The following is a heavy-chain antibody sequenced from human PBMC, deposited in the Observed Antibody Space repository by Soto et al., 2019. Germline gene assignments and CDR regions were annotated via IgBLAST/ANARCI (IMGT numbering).Heavy chain of an antibody. CDR1: GLTVSSHA. CDR2: ITNTGGST. V-gene: IGHV3-23*01. Sequence: GSLRLSCAGAGLTVSSHAVSWVRQAPGRGLECVSSITNTGGSTYYADSVKGRFTISRDNSKNTVYLQMNSLRAEDTAVYYCAKAGYGSGSYYTLSFDYWGQGSLVTVSS. D-gene: IGHD3-10*01. CDR3: AKAGYGSGSYYTLSFDY. J-gene: IGHJ4*02.